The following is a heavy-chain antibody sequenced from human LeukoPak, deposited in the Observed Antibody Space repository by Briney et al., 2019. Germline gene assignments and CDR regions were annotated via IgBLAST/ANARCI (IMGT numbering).Heavy chain of an antibody. CDR1: GFTFDAYG. CDR3: AREETCGGDCYYFDY. CDR2: LNWNGAGT. Sequence: PGGSLRLSCAASGFTFDAYGLSWVRQAPGKGLEWVSSLNWNGAGTSYVDSVKDRFTISRDNAKNSLYLQMNSLRAEDTAFYYCAREETCGGDCYYFDYWGQGTLVTVSS. D-gene: IGHD2-21*02. V-gene: IGHV3-20*04. J-gene: IGHJ4*02.